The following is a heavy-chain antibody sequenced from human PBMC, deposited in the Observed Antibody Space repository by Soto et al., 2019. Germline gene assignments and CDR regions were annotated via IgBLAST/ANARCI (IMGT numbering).Heavy chain of an antibody. CDR3: AGVTIFGVVKNWFDP. J-gene: IGHJ5*02. V-gene: IGHV1-18*01. D-gene: IGHD3-3*01. CDR1: GYTFTSYG. Sequence: ASVKVSCKASGYTFTSYGISWVRQAPGQGLEWMGWISAYNGNTNYAQKLQGRVTMTTDTSTSTAYMELRSLRSDDTAVYYCAGVTIFGVVKNWFDPWGQGTLVTVSS. CDR2: ISAYNGNT.